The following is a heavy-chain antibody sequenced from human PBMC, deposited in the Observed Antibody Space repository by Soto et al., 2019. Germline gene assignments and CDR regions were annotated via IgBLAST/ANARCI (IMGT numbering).Heavy chain of an antibody. CDR1: GFTFSSYG. V-gene: IGHV3-30*18. J-gene: IGHJ2*01. Sequence: PGGSLRLSCAASGFTFSSYGMHWVRQAPGKGLEWVAVISYDGSNKYYADSVKGRFTISRDNSKNTLYLQMNSLRAEDTAVYYCAKDRSSGYYLRWYFDLWGRGTLVTGSS. CDR2: ISYDGSNK. D-gene: IGHD3-22*01. CDR3: AKDRSSGYYLRWYFDL.